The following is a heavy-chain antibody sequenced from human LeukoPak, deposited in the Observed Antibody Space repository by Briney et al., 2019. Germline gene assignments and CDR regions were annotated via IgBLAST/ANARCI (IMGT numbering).Heavy chain of an antibody. D-gene: IGHD3-3*01. CDR2: ISSSGSTI. V-gene: IGHV3-48*03. CDR3: ARGPRITIFGVFYYYGMDV. CDR1: GFTFSSYE. J-gene: IGHJ6*02. Sequence: GGSLRLSCAASGFTFSSYELNWVRQAPRKALEWVSYISSSGSTIYYADSVNGRFTISRDNAKNSLYLQMNSLRAEDTVVYYCARGPRITIFGVFYYYGMDVWGQGTTVTVSS.